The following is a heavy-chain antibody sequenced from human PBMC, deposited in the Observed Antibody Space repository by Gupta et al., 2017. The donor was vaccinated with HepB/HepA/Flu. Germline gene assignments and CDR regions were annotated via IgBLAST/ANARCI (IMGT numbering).Heavy chain of an antibody. J-gene: IGHJ4*02. CDR3: ARKGGPGALDLEN. CDR2: NNSVGTST. D-gene: IGHD2-2*01. Sequence: EVQLVESGGGLVQPGGSLRLSCAASGFTFSSYWMYWVRQAPGKGLVWVSNNNSVGTSTYYADAVKGRFTISRDNAKNTMYLQMKSMTAEDTAVYYFARKGGPGALDLENGGQGTMVTVSS. CDR1: GFTFSSYW. V-gene: IGHV3-74*01.